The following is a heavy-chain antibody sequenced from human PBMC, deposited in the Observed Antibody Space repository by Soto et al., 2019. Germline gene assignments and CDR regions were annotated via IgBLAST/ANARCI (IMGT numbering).Heavy chain of an antibody. CDR3: AKDIREYSSGWTYFDY. CDR1: AFSFSTSW. V-gene: IGHV3-74*01. CDR2: INPDGRTI. Sequence: GGSLRLSCAASAFSFSTSWMHWVRQAPGEGLVWVSRINPDGRTINYADSVKGRFTISRDNAKNSLYLQMNSLRPEDTALYYCAKDIREYSSGWTYFDYWGHGTLVTVSS. D-gene: IGHD6-19*01. J-gene: IGHJ4*01.